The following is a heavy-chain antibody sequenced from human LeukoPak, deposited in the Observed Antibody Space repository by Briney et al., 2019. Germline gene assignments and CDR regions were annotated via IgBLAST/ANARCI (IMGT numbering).Heavy chain of an antibody. Sequence: PGGSLRLSCAASGFTFSSYSMNWVRQAPGKGLEWVSSISSSSSYIYYADSAKGRFTISRDNAKNSLYLQMNSLRTEDTAVYYCARDRGEYSSGWYDYYYMDVWGKGTTVTVSS. CDR1: GFTFSSYS. V-gene: IGHV3-21*01. D-gene: IGHD6-19*01. CDR2: ISSSSSYI. J-gene: IGHJ6*03. CDR3: ARDRGEYSSGWYDYYYMDV.